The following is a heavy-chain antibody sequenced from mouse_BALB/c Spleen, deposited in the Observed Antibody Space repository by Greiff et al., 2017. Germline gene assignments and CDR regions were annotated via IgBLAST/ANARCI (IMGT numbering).Heavy chain of an antibody. CDR3: ARLSDAMDY. CDR1: GFTFSSYG. V-gene: IGHV5-6*01. J-gene: IGHJ4*01. CDR2: ISSGGSYT. Sequence: EVHLVESGGGLVKPGGSLKLSCAASGFTFSSYGMSWVRQTPDKRLEWVATISSGGSYTYYPDSVKGRFTISRDNAKNTLYLQMSSLKSEDTAMYYCARLSDAMDYWGQGTSVTVSS.